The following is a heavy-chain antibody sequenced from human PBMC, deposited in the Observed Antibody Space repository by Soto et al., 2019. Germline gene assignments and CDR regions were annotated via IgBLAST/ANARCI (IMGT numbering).Heavy chain of an antibody. CDR2: ISDDGGNK. Sequence: QVQLVESGVGVVQPGRSLRLSCAASRFTFSNYAMHWVRQAPGKGLEWVAVISDDGGNKQYGDSVKGRFTISRDNSKNTLFMQMHSLRAEDTAVYYCAKARRATRIVVVVALDHWGQGTLITVSS. V-gene: IGHV3-30*18. J-gene: IGHJ4*02. D-gene: IGHD3-22*01. CDR1: RFTFSNYA. CDR3: AKARRATRIVVVVALDH.